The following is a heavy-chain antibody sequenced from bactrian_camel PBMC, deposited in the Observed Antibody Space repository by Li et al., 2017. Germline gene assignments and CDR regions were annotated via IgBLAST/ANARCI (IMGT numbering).Heavy chain of an antibody. Sequence: VQLVESGGGSVQAGGSLRLTCLASGYRPHCMGWYRQIPDKEREGVAAIDSDGTTAYADSVKGRFTISEDNVKNTLYLEMNSLKPEDTAVYYCAASLFGGGWLSHRNHGYWGQGTQVTVS. V-gene: IGHV3S53*01. CDR2: IDSDGTT. J-gene: IGHJ4*01. CDR1: GYRPHC. D-gene: IGHD6*01. CDR3: AASLFGGGWLSHRNHGY.